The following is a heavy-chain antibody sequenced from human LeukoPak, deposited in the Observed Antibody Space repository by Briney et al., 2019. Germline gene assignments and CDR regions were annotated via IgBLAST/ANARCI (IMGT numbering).Heavy chain of an antibody. J-gene: IGHJ4*02. CDR1: GFTFNNFG. CDR2: IWYDGSNK. CDR3: AKDTGIAVAGLDY. Sequence: PGGSLRLSCAASGFTFNNFGLHWVRQAPGKGLEWVAVIWYDGSNKYYADSVKGRFTISRDNSKNTLYLQMNSLRAEDTAVYYCAKDTGIAVAGLDYWGQGTLVTVSS. D-gene: IGHD6-19*01. V-gene: IGHV3-33*06.